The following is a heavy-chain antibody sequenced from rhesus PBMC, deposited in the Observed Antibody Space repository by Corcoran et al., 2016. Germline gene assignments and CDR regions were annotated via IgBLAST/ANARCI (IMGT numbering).Heavy chain of an antibody. CDR3: AKDNPGWTGYYFY. D-gene: IGHD3-3*01. V-gene: IGHV5-43*01. CDR1: GYSFTGSW. Sequence: EVQLVQSGAEVKRPGESLRISCTTSGYSFTGSWISWVRQMPGKGLEWMGMIYPGDSDTRYSPSFQGEVNISADKSISTAYLQWSSLKASDTATYYCAKDNPGWTGYYFYWGQGVLVTVSS. J-gene: IGHJ4*01. CDR2: IYPGDSDT.